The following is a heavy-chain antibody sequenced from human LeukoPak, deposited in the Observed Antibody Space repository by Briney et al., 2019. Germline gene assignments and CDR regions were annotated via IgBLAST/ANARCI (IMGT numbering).Heavy chain of an antibody. CDR1: GFTFSSYG. J-gene: IGHJ6*03. Sequence: GGSLSLSCAASGFTFSSYGMHWVRQAPGKGLEWVAFIRYVGSNKYYADSVKGRFTISRDNSKNTLYLQMNSLRAEDTAVYYCAKVAPPSSGWYYYYYMDVWGKGTTVTISS. CDR3: AKVAPPSSGWYYYYYMDV. D-gene: IGHD6-19*01. CDR2: IRYVGSNK. V-gene: IGHV3-30*02.